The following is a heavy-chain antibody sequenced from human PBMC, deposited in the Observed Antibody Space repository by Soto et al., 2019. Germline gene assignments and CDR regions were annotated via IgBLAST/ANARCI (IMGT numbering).Heavy chain of an antibody. CDR3: ARVKATIFGVANYYYGMDV. CDR1: GGSFSGYY. J-gene: IGHJ6*02. V-gene: IGHV4-34*01. D-gene: IGHD3-3*01. Sequence: SETLSLTCAVYGGSFSGYYWSWIRQPPGKGLEWIGEINHSGSTNYNPSLKSRVTISVDTSKNQFSLKLSSVTAADTAVYYCARVKATIFGVANYYYGMDVWGQGTTVTVSS. CDR2: INHSGST.